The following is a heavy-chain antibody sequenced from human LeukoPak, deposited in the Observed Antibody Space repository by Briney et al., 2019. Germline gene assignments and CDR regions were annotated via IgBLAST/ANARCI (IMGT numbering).Heavy chain of an antibody. CDR3: ARDADYYGMDV. Sequence: SETLSLTCTVSGGSISSYYWSWIRQPPGKGLEWIGYIYYSGSTNYNPSLKSRVTISVDTSKNQFSLKLSSVTAADTAVYYCARDADYYGMDVWGQGTTVTVSS. V-gene: IGHV4-59*01. J-gene: IGHJ6*02. CDR2: IYYSGST. CDR1: GGSISSYY.